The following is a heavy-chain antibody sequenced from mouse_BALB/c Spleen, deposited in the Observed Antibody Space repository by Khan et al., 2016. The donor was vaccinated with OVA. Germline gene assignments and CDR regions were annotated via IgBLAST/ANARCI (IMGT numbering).Heavy chain of an antibody. Sequence: QSQWVQSGPELKKPGETVKISCKASGYTFTNYGLNWVKQAPGKGLQWMGWINTNTGEPTYAVDFKGRFAFSLETSASTAYLQINNLKNEDTATYFCARPPYFSYVMVYWGQGTSVTVSS. CDR1: GYTFTNYG. CDR3: ARPPYFSYVMVY. J-gene: IGHJ4*01. D-gene: IGHD2-10*01. V-gene: IGHV9-3-1*01. CDR2: INTNTGEP.